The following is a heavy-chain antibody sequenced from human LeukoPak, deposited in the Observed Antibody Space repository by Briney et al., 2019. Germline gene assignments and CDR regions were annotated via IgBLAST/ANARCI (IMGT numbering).Heavy chain of an antibody. V-gene: IGHV4-4*07. J-gene: IGHJ3*02. CDR1: GASIGTYY. CDR2: IYTSGST. Sequence: SETLSLTCTVSGASIGTYYWSWIRQPAGKGLEWIGRIYTSGSTNYNPSLKSRVTMSVDTAKNQFSLKLSSVTAADTAVYYCARDQVYRSSWGHDAFDMWGQGTMVTVSS. D-gene: IGHD6-13*01. CDR3: ARDQVYRSSWGHDAFDM.